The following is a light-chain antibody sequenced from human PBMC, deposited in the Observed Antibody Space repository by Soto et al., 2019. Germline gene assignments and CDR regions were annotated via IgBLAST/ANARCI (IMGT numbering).Light chain of an antibody. CDR3: SSYAGGNNWV. V-gene: IGLV2-8*01. CDR1: SSDVGVYDY. J-gene: IGLJ3*02. Sequence: QSALTQPPSASGSPGQSVTISCTGTSSDVGVYDYVSWYQQHPGKAPKVMIYDVSKRPSGVPGRFSGSKSGNTASLTVSGLQAEDEVDYYCSSYAGGNNWVFGGGTQLTVL. CDR2: DVS.